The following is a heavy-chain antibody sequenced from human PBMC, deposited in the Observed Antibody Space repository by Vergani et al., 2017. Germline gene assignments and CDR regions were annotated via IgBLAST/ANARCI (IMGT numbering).Heavy chain of an antibody. CDR3: ASDTHSGQRADR. Sequence: QVQLQESGPGLVKSSETLSLTCSVSFDSIRNLYCTWIRQPPGKGLEWIGSIHYSENTNYNPSLKTRVPISVDTSKNQFSLTLTSVTAADTAVYYCASDTHSGQRADRWGQGILVTVTS. CDR2: IHYSENT. J-gene: IGHJ5*02. CDR1: FDSIRNLY. D-gene: IGHD6-19*01. V-gene: IGHV4-59*11.